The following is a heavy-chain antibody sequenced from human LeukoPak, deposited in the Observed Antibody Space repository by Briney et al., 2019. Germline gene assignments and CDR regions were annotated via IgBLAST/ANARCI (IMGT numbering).Heavy chain of an antibody. D-gene: IGHD6-13*01. CDR3: ARELAAAGFDY. CDR1: GFTFSSYA. V-gene: IGHV3-21*01. Sequence: PGGSLRLSCAASGFTFSSYAMSWVRQAPGKGLEWVSSISSSSSYIYYADSVKGRFTISRDNAKNSLYLQMNSLRAEDTAVYYCARELAAAGFDYWGQGTLVTVSS. CDR2: ISSSSSYI. J-gene: IGHJ4*02.